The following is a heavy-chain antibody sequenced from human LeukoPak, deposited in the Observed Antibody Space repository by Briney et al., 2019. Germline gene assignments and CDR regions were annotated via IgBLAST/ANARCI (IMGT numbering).Heavy chain of an antibody. J-gene: IGHJ4*02. D-gene: IGHD6-6*01. CDR3: ASSRIAARTLDY. Sequence: ASVKVSCKASGYTFTSYGISWVRQAPGQGLEWMGWISAYNGNTNYAQKLQGRVTMTTDTSTSTAYTELRSLRSDDTAVYYCASSRIAARTLDYWGQGTLVTVSS. CDR1: GYTFTSYG. CDR2: ISAYNGNT. V-gene: IGHV1-18*01.